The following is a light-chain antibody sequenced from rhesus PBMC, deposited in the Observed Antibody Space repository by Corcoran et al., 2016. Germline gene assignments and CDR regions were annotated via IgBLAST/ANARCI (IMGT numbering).Light chain of an antibody. CDR2: DAS. CDR3: QHYNSAPPWT. CDR1: QGISKY. V-gene: IGKV1-21*01. Sequence: DIQMTQSPSSLSASVGDTVTITCQASQGISKYLAWYQQKPGKAPKLLIYDASTLQSGVPSRFSGSGLGTEFTLTISSRQPENFATYYCQHYNSAPPWTFGQGTKVEIK. J-gene: IGKJ1*01.